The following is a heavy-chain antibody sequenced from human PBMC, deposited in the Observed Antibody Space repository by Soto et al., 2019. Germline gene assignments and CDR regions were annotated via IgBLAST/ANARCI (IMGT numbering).Heavy chain of an antibody. V-gene: IGHV1-8*01. CDR1: GYTFTSYD. Sequence: GASVKVSCKASGYTFTSYDMNWVRQATGQGLEWMGWMNPNSGNTGYAQKFQGRVTMTRNTSISTAYMELSSLRSEDTAVYYCARGGSGDYPYYYYYMDVWGKGTTVTVSS. CDR3: ARGGSGDYPYYYYYMDV. D-gene: IGHD4-17*01. CDR2: MNPNSGNT. J-gene: IGHJ6*03.